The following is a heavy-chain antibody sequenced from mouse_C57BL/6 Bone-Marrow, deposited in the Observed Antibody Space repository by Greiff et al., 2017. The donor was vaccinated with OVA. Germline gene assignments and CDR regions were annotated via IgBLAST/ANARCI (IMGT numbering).Heavy chain of an antibody. Sequence: EVKVVESGGGLVKPGGSLKLSCAASGFTFSSYAMSWVRQTPEKRLEWVATISDGGSYTYYPDNVKGRFTISRDNAKNNLYLQMSHLKSEDTAMYYCAGVTMVTSSYFDYWGQGTTLTVSS. CDR2: ISDGGSYT. V-gene: IGHV5-4*03. D-gene: IGHD2-2*01. CDR3: AGVTMVTSSYFDY. CDR1: GFTFSSYA. J-gene: IGHJ2*01.